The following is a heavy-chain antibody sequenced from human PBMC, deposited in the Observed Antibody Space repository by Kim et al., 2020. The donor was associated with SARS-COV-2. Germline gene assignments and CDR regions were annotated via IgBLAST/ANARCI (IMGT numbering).Heavy chain of an antibody. J-gene: IGHJ4*02. CDR3: ARGRRRSIAAVEGLDY. CDR1: GYTFTGYY. D-gene: IGHD6-13*01. V-gene: IGHV1-2*02. CDR2: INPNSGGT. Sequence: ASVKVSCKASGYTFTGYYMHWVRQAPGQGLEWMGWINPNSGGTNYAQKFQGRVTMTRDTSISTAYMELSRLRSDDTAVYYCARGRRRSIAAVEGLDYWGQGTLVTVSS.